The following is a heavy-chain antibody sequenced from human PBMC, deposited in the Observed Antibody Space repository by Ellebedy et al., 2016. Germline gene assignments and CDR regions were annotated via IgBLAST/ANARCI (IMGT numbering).Heavy chain of an antibody. D-gene: IGHD2/OR15-2a*01. J-gene: IGHJ2*01. CDR2: INAHFVT. CDR3: ARSVEYYFDL. Sequence: GGSLRLSCVASGFTFSDYNFNVVRQAPGKGLEWVSYINAHFVTKYADSVKGRFTMSRDNAKNSVYLQMNSLGAGDTAVYYCARSVEYYFDLWGRGTLVAVS. CDR1: GFTFSDYN. V-gene: IGHV3-69-1*01.